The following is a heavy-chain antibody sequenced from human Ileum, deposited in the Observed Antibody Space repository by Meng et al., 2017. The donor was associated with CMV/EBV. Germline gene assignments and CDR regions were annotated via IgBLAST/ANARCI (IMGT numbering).Heavy chain of an antibody. Sequence: GDSLKISCAASGFTFRDYWMHWVRQSPGKGLVWVSRINNDGNTTDYADSVKGRFTISRDNTKNTLYLQMNSLRAEDTAVYYCARPYTGASTLPFWGQGTLVTVSS. CDR1: GFTFRDYW. J-gene: IGHJ4*02. CDR3: ARPYTGASTLPF. CDR2: INNDGNTT. D-gene: IGHD1-26*01. V-gene: IGHV3-74*01.